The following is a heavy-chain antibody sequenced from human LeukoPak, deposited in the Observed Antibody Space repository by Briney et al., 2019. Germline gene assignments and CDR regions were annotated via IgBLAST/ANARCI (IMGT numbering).Heavy chain of an antibody. Sequence: PGGSLRLSCAASGFTFSSHAMSWVRQSPGEGLEWVSTISGGGGSSYYTDSVKGRFFISRDNSKNTLRLQMNSLRAEDTAIYYCASRPTVDNWWSAFHIWGRGTMVTVSS. CDR3: ASRPTVDNWWSAFHI. D-gene: IGHD5-12*01. CDR2: ISGGGGSS. V-gene: IGHV3-23*01. J-gene: IGHJ3*02. CDR1: GFTFSSHA.